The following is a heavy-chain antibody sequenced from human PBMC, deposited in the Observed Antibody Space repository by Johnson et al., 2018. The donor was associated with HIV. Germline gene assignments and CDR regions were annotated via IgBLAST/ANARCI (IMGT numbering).Heavy chain of an antibody. J-gene: IGHJ3*02. V-gene: IGHV3-30-3*01. CDR3: ARVRGLIAFDI. CDR2: ISYYGSNK. CDR1: GFTFSSYA. Sequence: QVQLVESGGGLVKPGGSLRLSCAASGFTFSSYAMHWVRQAPGKGLEWVAVISYYGSNKYYADSVKGRFTISRDNSKNTLYLQMNSLRAEDTAVYYCARVRGLIAFDIWGQVTMVTVSS. D-gene: IGHD3-22*01.